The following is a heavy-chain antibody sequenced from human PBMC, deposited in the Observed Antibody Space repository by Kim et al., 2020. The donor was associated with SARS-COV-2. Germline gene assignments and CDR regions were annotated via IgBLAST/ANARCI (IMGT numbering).Heavy chain of an antibody. V-gene: IGHV1-69*01. J-gene: IGHJ3*02. CDR3: AEKRRNEVVITGDDAFDI. Sequence: QGRVTITADESTSTAYMELSSLRSEDTAVYYCAEKRRNEVVITGDDAFDIWGQGTMVTVSS. D-gene: IGHD3-22*01.